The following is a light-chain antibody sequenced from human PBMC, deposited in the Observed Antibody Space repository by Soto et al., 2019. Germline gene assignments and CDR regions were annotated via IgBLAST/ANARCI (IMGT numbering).Light chain of an antibody. Sequence: QSALTQPPSASGSPGQSVTISCTGTSSDVGGYNYVSLYQQYPGRAPKLMIYEVTKRPSGVPDRFSGSKSGNTASLTVSGLQAEEEADYYCSSYAASNNFYFVFGGGTQLTVL. V-gene: IGLV2-8*01. CDR1: SSDVGGYNY. J-gene: IGLJ3*02. CDR3: SSYAASNNFYFV. CDR2: EVT.